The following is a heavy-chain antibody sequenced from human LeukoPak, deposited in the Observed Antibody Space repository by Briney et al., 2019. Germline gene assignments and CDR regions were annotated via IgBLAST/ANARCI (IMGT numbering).Heavy chain of an antibody. J-gene: IGHJ4*02. CDR1: GFTFSSYA. Sequence: PGGSLRLSCAASGFTFSSYAMSWVRQAPGKGLEWVSAISGSGGSTYYADSVKGRFTISSDNSKNTGYLQLNSLRAEDTAVYYCAKGSRSNGYYIDYWGQGTLVTVSS. D-gene: IGHD6-6*01. V-gene: IGHV3-23*01. CDR2: ISGSGGST. CDR3: AKGSRSNGYYIDY.